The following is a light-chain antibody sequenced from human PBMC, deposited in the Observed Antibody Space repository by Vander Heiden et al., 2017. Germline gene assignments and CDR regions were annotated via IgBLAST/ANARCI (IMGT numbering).Light chain of an antibody. Sequence: QSVLTQPPSVSAAPVQKVSISCSGSSSNIGNNYVSWYQQYPGTAPKLLIYENNKRPAGIPDRFSGSKSGTSATLGIAGLQTGDEADYYCGTWDSSLSAGVFGGGTKLTVL. J-gene: IGLJ3*02. V-gene: IGLV1-51*02. CDR1: SSNIGNNY. CDR3: GTWDSSLSAGV. CDR2: ENN.